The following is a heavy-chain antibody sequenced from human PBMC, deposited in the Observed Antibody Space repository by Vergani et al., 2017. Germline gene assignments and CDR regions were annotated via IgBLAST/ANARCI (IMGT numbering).Heavy chain of an antibody. D-gene: IGHD3-3*01. Sequence: QVQLVQSGAEVKKPGASVKVSCKASGYTFTSYDINWVRQATGQGLEWMGWMNPNSGNTGYAQKFQGRVTMTRNTSISTAYMELSSLRSEDTAVYYCARSQYYDFWSGYYNYYYYYMDVWGKGTTVTVSS. V-gene: IGHV1-8*01. J-gene: IGHJ6*03. CDR3: ARSQYYDFWSGYYNYYYYYMDV. CDR2: MNPNSGNT. CDR1: GYTFTSYD.